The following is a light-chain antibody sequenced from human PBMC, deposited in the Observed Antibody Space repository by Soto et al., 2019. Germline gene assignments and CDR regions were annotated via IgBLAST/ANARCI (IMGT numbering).Light chain of an antibody. CDR3: GTWDSSLSADV. V-gene: IGLV1-51*01. CDR2: DNN. Sequence: QSVLTQPPSVSAAPGQKVTISCSGSRSNIGNNYVSWYQQLPGTAPKLLIYDNNERPSGIPDRFSASKSGTSATLGITGLQTGDEADYYCGTWDSSLSADVFGTGTKLTVL. CDR1: RSNIGNNY. J-gene: IGLJ1*01.